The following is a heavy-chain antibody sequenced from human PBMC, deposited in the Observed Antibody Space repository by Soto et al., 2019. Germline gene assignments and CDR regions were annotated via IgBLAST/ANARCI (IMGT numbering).Heavy chain of an antibody. J-gene: IGHJ3*02. CDR1: GFTFSSYG. Sequence: QVQLVESGGGVVQPGRSLRLSCAASGFTFSSYGMHWVRQAPGKGLEWVAVISYDGSNKYYADSVKGRFTISRDNSKNTLYLQMNSLRAEDTAVYYCAKDLDGDYVGGAFDIWGQGTMVTVSS. CDR2: ISYDGSNK. CDR3: AKDLDGDYVGGAFDI. D-gene: IGHD4-17*01. V-gene: IGHV3-30*18.